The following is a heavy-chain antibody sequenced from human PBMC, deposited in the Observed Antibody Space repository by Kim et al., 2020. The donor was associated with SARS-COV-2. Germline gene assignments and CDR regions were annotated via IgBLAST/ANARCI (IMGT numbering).Heavy chain of an antibody. CDR3: ARGLAAAGDY. Sequence: SETLSLTCAVYGGSFSGYYWSWIRQPPGKGLEWIGEINHSGSTNYNPSLKSRVTISVDTSKNQFSLKLSSVTAADTAVYYCARGLAAAGDYWGQATLAT. CDR2: INHSGST. CDR1: GGSFSGYY. V-gene: IGHV4-34*01. D-gene: IGHD6-13*01. J-gene: IGHJ4*02.